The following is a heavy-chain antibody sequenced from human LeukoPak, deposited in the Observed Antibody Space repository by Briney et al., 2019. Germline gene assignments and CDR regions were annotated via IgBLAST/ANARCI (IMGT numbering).Heavy chain of an antibody. CDR2: IYPGDSDT. Sequence: GESLKISCKGSGYSFTKYWIGWVRQMPGKGAEWMGVIYPGDSDTTYSPYFQGQVTISADKTISTAYLQWSSLRASDTAIYYCARVYTSTWPYYYYYYGMDVWGQGTTVVVSS. D-gene: IGHD6-13*01. CDR3: ARVYTSTWPYYYYYYGMDV. CDR1: GYSFTKYW. J-gene: IGHJ6*02. V-gene: IGHV5-51*01.